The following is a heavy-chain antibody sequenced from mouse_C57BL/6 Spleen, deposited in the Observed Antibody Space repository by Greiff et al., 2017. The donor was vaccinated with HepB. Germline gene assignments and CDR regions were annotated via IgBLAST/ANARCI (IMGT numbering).Heavy chain of an antibody. CDR3: ARSGNSAWFAY. Sequence: VQLQQSGPVLVKPGASVKMSCKASGYTFTDYYMNWVKQSHGKSLEWIGVINPYNGGTSYNQKFKGKATLTVDKSSSTAYMELNSLTSEDSAVYYCARSGNSAWFAYWGQGTLVTVSA. CDR2: INPYNGGT. CDR1: GYTFTDYY. D-gene: IGHD3-1*01. V-gene: IGHV1-19*01. J-gene: IGHJ3*01.